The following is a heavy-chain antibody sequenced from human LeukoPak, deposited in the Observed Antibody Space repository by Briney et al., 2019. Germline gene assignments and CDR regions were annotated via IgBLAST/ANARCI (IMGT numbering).Heavy chain of an antibody. D-gene: IGHD2-2*02. CDR3: AGGGYCSSASCYRVGGY. CDR1: GFTFSSYA. Sequence: GGSLRLSCAASGFTFSSYAMSWVRQAPGKGLEWVSAISGSGGSTYYADSVKGRFTISRDNSKNTLYLQMNSLRAEDTAVYYCAGGGYCSSASCYRVGGYWGQGTLVTVSS. V-gene: IGHV3-23*01. CDR2: ISGSGGST. J-gene: IGHJ4*02.